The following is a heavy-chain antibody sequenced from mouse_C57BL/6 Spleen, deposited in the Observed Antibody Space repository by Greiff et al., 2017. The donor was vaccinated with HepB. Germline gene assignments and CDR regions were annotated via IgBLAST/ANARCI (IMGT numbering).Heavy chain of an antibody. CDR3: TPYYFYAMDY. CDR2: IRLKSDNYAT. CDR1: GFTFSNYW. Sequence: DVMLVESGGGLVQPGGSMKLSCVASGFTFSNYWMNWVRQSPEKGLEWVAQIRLKSDNYATHYAESVKGRFTISRDDSKSSVYLQMNNLRAEDTGIYYCTPYYFYAMDYWGQGTSVTVSS. J-gene: IGHJ4*01. V-gene: IGHV6-3*01. D-gene: IGHD1-1*01.